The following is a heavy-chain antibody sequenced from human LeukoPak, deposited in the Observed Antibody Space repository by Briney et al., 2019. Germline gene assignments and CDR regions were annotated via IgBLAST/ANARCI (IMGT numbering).Heavy chain of an antibody. D-gene: IGHD6-19*01. V-gene: IGHV3-7*03. CDR1: GFTFSSSW. CDR2: IKPDGSEK. CDR3: AGGLLEAQGWLQWLGTVYSMDV. Sequence: GGSLRLSCAASGFTFSSSWMSWVRQAPGKGLEWVTNIKPDGSEKYYVDSVKGRFTISRDNAKNSLYLQMNSLRVDDTAVYYCAGGLLEAQGWLQWLGTVYSMDVWGQGTPVTVSS. J-gene: IGHJ6*02.